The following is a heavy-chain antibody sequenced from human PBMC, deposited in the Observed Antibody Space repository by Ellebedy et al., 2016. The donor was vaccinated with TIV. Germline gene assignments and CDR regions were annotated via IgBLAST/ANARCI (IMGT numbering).Heavy chain of an antibody. V-gene: IGHV3-30*03. Sequence: PGGSLRLSCAASGFTFSSYGMHWVRQAPGKGLEWVAVISYDGSNKYYADSVKGRFTISRDNSKNTLYLQMNSLRAEDTAVYYCARDPGARQGYCSGGSCWEDYFDYWGQGTLVTVSS. D-gene: IGHD2-15*01. CDR3: ARDPGARQGYCSGGSCWEDYFDY. J-gene: IGHJ4*02. CDR1: GFTFSSYG. CDR2: ISYDGSNK.